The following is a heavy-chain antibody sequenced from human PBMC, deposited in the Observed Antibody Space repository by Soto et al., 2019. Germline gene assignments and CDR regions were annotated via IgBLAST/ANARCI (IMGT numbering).Heavy chain of an antibody. Sequence: EVQLVESGGGLVQPGGSLRLSCVASGFTFSNFWLTWVRQAPGKGLEWVANIKHDGSDKNYVDSVQGRFTISRDNAENSVYLQMNSLRAEDTAVYFCARFTWDYNGLDIWGQGTMVTVSS. D-gene: IGHD4-4*01. CDR3: ARFTWDYNGLDI. J-gene: IGHJ3*02. V-gene: IGHV3-7*01. CDR2: IKHDGSDK. CDR1: GFTFSNFW.